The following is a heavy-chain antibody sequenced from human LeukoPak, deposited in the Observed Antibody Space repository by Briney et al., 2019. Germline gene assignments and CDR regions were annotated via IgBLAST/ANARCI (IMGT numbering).Heavy chain of an antibody. Sequence: GGSLRLFRAASGFTLSSYWMHWVRQAPGKGLVWVSRINSDESTYADSVKGRFTISRDDAKNTLYLQMNSLRAEDTAVYYCARDRLDRNYYYGLDVWGQGTTVTVSS. CDR3: ARDRLDRNYYYGLDV. V-gene: IGHV3-74*01. CDR1: GFTLSSYW. D-gene: IGHD2-2*03. J-gene: IGHJ6*02. CDR2: INSDES.